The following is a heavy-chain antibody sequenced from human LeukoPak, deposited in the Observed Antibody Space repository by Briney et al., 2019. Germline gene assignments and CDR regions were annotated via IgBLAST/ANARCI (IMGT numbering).Heavy chain of an antibody. D-gene: IGHD1-26*01. CDR2: INPSGGST. J-gene: IGHJ3*02. V-gene: IGHV1-46*01. CDR3: AREGGEHPDAFDI. CDR1: GYTFTSYY. Sequence: ASVKVSCRASGYTFTSYYMHWVRQAPGQGLEWMGIINPSGGSTSYAQKFQGRVTMTRDTSTSTVYMELSSLRSEDTAVYYCAREGGEHPDAFDIWGQGTMVTVSS.